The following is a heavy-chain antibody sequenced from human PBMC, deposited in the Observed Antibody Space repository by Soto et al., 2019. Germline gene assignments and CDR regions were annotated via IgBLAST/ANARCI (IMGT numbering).Heavy chain of an antibody. CDR2: IIPIFGTA. D-gene: IGHD1-7*01. Sequence: SVKVSCKASGGTFSSYALSWVRQAPGQGLEWMGGIIPIFGTANYAQKFQGRVTITADESTSTAYMELSSLRSEDTAVYYCAKTKVGTTPYYYYYYGMDVWGQGTTVTVSS. CDR3: AKTKVGTTPYYYYYYGMDV. J-gene: IGHJ6*02. V-gene: IGHV1-69*13. CDR1: GGTFSSYA.